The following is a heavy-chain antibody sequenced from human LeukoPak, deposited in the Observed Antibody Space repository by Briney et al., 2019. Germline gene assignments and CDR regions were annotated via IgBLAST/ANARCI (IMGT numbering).Heavy chain of an antibody. V-gene: IGHV3-9*01. CDR2: ITWDSGAI. CDR1: GFTFSSYA. D-gene: IGHD3-10*01. Sequence: GGSLRLSCAASGFTFSSYAMGWVRQAPGKVLEWVSGITWDSGAIDYGGSVKGRFTISRDNAKHSLYLQMNSLRAEDTAWYYCTKGNGGTPFDHWGQGTLVTVSS. J-gene: IGHJ4*02. CDR3: TKGNGGTPFDH.